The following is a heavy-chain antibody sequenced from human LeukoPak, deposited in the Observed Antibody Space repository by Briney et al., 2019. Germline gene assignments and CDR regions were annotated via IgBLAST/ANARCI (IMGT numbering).Heavy chain of an antibody. Sequence: HPGGSQRLSCAASGFTFTHFGMHWVRQAPGRGLEWVAFINYDGSDKYYTDSVKGRFTISRDNSKNTLYLQMNSMRTEDTAVYYCARDGPAPSMTTVTSNYWGQGTLVTVSS. CDR1: GFTFTHFG. J-gene: IGHJ4*02. CDR2: INYDGSDK. D-gene: IGHD4-17*01. V-gene: IGHV3-30*02. CDR3: ARDGPAPSMTTVTSNY.